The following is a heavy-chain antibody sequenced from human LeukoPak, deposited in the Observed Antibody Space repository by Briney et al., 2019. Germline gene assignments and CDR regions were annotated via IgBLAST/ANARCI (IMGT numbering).Heavy chain of an antibody. Sequence: SKTLSLTCTVSGGSISSYYWSWIRQPAGKGLECIGRIYTSGSTNYNPSLKSRVTMSVDTSKNQFSLKLSSVTAADTAVYYCARDHAGTAGDAFDIWGQWTMVTVSS. CDR2: IYTSGST. CDR3: ARDHAGTAGDAFDI. D-gene: IGHD1-14*01. J-gene: IGHJ3*02. CDR1: GGSISSYY. V-gene: IGHV4-4*07.